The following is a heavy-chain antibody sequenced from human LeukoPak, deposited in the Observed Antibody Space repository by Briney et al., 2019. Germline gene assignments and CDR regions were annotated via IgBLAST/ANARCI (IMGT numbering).Heavy chain of an antibody. J-gene: IGHJ4*02. CDR3: AKRGVVIRVVLVGFHKEAYYFDS. V-gene: IGHV3-23*01. Sequence: GGSLRLSCAVSGITLSNYGMSWVRQAPGKGLEWVAGISGSGGRSNYADSVKGRFTISRDSPKNTLYLQMNSLRAEDTAVYFCAKRGVVIRVVLVGFHKEAYYFDSWGQGALVTVSS. CDR2: ISGSGGRS. CDR1: GITLSNYG. D-gene: IGHD3-10*01.